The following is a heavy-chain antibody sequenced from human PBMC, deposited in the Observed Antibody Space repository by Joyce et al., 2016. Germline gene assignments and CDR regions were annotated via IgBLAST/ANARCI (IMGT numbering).Heavy chain of an antibody. CDR3: ARERYGVSIRDIFDI. D-gene: IGHD4/OR15-4a*01. J-gene: IGHJ3*02. Sequence: EVLLVESGGGLSKPGGSLRLSCVASGFTFDTYSMKWVHQAPGRGREWVSAITSTGKNIYYADSLKDRFTISRDNAKNSVYLQMNSLRAEDSAVYFCARERYGVSIRDIFDIWGQGTVVTVFS. CDR2: ITSTGKNI. CDR1: GFTFDTYS. V-gene: IGHV3-21*06.